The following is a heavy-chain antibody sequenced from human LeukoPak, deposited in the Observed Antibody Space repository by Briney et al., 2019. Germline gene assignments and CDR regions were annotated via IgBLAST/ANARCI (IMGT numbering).Heavy chain of an antibody. J-gene: IGHJ6*02. D-gene: IGHD2-2*01. CDR2: ISGSGGST. V-gene: IGHV3-23*01. CDR1: GFTFSSYA. Sequence: PGGSLRLSCAASGFTFSSYAMSWVRQAPGKGLEWVSAISGSGGSTYYADSVKGRFTISRDNSKNTLYLQMNSLRAEDTAVYYCAKDQATVVVPAAMERTRYYYYYGMDVWGQGTTVTVSS. CDR3: AKDQATVVVPAAMERTRYYYYYGMDV.